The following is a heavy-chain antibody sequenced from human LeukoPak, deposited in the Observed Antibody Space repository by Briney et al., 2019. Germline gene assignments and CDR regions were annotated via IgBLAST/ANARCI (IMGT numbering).Heavy chain of an antibody. CDR2: INPNSGST. CDR1: GYTFTGYY. V-gene: IGHV1-2*02. Sequence: ASVKVFCKASGYTFTGYYMLWVRQAPGQGLEWTGWINPNSGSTNYAQKFQRRVTMTRDTSLSTAYMELSRLRSDDTAVYYCARDWESSSWYYDYWGQGTLVTVSS. CDR3: ARDWESSSWYYDY. J-gene: IGHJ4*02. D-gene: IGHD6-13*01.